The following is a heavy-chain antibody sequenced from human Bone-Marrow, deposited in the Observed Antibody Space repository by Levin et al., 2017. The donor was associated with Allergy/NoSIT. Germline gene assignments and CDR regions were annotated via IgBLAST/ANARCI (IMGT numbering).Heavy chain of an antibody. V-gene: IGHV3-21*01. CDR3: AGEYYSDRSGFDY. CDR2: ITSSSYYI. CDR1: GFTFSSYS. D-gene: IGHD3-22*01. J-gene: IGHJ4*02. Sequence: GGSLRLSCAASGFTFSSYSMNWVRQAPGKGLEWVSSITSSSYYIYYADSVKGRFTISRDDAKNSLYLQMNSLRADDTAVYYCAGEYYSDRSGFDYWGQGTLVTVSS.